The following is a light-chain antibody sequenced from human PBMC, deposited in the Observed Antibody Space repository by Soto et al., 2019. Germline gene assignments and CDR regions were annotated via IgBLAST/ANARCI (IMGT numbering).Light chain of an antibody. J-gene: IGKJ1*01. CDR3: QQYGSSPRT. CDR1: QSVSSSY. CDR2: GAP. V-gene: IGKV3-20*01. Sequence: EIVLTQSPGTLSLSPGERATLSCRASQSVSSSYLAWYQQKPGQAPRLLISGAPSRAHGIPDRFSGSGSGTDFTLTISRLEPEAFAVYYCQQYGSSPRTFGQGTKVEIK.